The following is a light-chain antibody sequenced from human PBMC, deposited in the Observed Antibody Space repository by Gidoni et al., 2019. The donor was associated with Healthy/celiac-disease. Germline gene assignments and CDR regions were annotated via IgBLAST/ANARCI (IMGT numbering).Light chain of an antibody. CDR3: AAWDASLSGRV. CDR1: SSNVGSNY. CDR2: RNN. V-gene: IGLV1-47*01. J-gene: IGLJ3*02. Sequence: QSVRTPPPPASGTPGQRVTISCSGISSNVGSNYVYWYQQLPGTAPKLLIYRNNQRPSWVPARFSGSTSGASAALTISGLRSEDEADYYCAAWDASLSGRVFGGGTKLTVL.